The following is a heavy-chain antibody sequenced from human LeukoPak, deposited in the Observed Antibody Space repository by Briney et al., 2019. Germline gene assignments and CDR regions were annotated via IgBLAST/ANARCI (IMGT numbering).Heavy chain of an antibody. CDR2: INHSGST. CDR1: GGSFSGYY. CDR3: ARQVKGDWYAFGFDY. Sequence: PSETLSLTCAVYGGSFSGYYWSWIRQPPGKGLEWIGEINHSGSTNYNPSLKSRVTISVDTSKNQFSLKLSSVTAADTAVYYCARQVKGDWYAFGFDYWGQGTLVTVSS. J-gene: IGHJ4*02. D-gene: IGHD3-9*01. V-gene: IGHV4-34*01.